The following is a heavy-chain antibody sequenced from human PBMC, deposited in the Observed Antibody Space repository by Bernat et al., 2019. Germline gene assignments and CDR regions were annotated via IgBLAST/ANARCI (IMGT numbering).Heavy chain of an antibody. D-gene: IGHD2-21*01. J-gene: IGHJ6*02. CDR3: ARGVRRYYYYGMDV. Sequence: QVQLVESGGGVVQPGRSLRLSCAASGFTFSSYAMHWVRQAPGKGLEWVAVISYDGSNKYYADSVKGRFTSSRDNSKNTLYLQMNSLRAEDTAVYYCARGVRRYYYYGMDVWGQGTTVTVSS. CDR1: GFTFSSYA. CDR2: ISYDGSNK. V-gene: IGHV3-30-3*01.